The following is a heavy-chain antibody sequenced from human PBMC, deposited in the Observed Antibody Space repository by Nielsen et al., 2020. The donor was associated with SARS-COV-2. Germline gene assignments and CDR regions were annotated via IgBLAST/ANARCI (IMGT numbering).Heavy chain of an antibody. J-gene: IGHJ6*02. CDR1: GFTFSSYA. Sequence: GESLKISCAASGFTFSSYAMSWVRQAPGKGLEWVSSITSRSGYIYYADSVRGRFTVSRDNAKNSLYLQMNSLRAEDTAVYYCARDRPITLRNMDVWGQGTTVTVSS. CDR3: ARDRPITLRNMDV. V-gene: IGHV3-21*01. D-gene: IGHD3-22*01. CDR2: ITSRSGYI.